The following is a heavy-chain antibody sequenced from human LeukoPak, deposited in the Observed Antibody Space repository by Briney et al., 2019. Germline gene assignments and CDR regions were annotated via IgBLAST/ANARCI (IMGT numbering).Heavy chain of an antibody. D-gene: IGHD3-10*01. J-gene: IGHJ4*02. CDR2: IKQDGSEK. CDR3: ASLRVYGSGSSPFDY. Sequence: GGSLRLSCAASGFTFSSYWTSWVRQAPGKGLEWVANIKQDGSEKYYVDSVKGRFTISRDNAKNSLYLQMNSLRAEDTAVYYCASLRVYGSGSSPFDYWGQGTLVTVSS. CDR1: GFTFSSYW. V-gene: IGHV3-7*01.